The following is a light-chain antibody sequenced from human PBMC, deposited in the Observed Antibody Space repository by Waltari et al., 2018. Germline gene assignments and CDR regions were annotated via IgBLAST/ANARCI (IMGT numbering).Light chain of an antibody. V-gene: IGLV1-47*01. CDR1: VSNIGEND. Sequence: QSVLSQTPSASGTPGQRVTISCVGRVSNIGENDVYWYQQVPGKAPKLLIYRNDLRPSGVPDRFSGSKSGTSASLAISGLQSEDEADYYCATWDESPSGHWVFGGGTKVTVL. CDR2: RND. CDR3: ATWDESPSGHWV. J-gene: IGLJ3*02.